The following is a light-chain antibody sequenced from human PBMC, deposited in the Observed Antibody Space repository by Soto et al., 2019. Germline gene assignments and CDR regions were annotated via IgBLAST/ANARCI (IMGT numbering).Light chain of an antibody. J-gene: IGLJ1*01. CDR1: IHYDF. CDR3: GSYTSSSNYV. Sequence: QSALTQPVSVSGSPGQSITISCTGYIHYDFVSWYQQHPGTAPKLVIYEVSNRPSGTSDRFSGSKSGHTASLTISGLQTEDEAVYYCGSYTSSSNYVFGTGTKLTVL. CDR2: EVS. V-gene: IGLV2-14*01.